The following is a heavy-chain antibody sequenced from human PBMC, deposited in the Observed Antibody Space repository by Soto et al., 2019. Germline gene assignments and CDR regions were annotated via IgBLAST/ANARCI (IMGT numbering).Heavy chain of an antibody. CDR1: GFTFSSYA. CDR3: AKKERGPYYYYYYGMDV. CDR2: ISGSGGST. Sequence: GGSLRLSCAASGFTFSSYAMSWVRQAPGKGLEWVSAISGSGGSTYYADSVKGRFTISRDNSKNTLYLQMNSLRAEDTAVYYCAKKERGPYYYYYYGMDVWGQGTTVTVSS. V-gene: IGHV3-23*01. J-gene: IGHJ6*02.